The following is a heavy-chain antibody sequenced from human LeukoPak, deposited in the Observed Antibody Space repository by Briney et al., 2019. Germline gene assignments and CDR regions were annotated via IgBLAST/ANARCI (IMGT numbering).Heavy chain of an antibody. CDR2: IIPIFGTA. J-gene: IGHJ4*02. CDR1: GGTFSSYA. Sequence: GASVKVSCKASGGTFSSYAISWVRQAPGQGLEWMGGIIPIFGTANYAQKFQGRVTITADESTSTAYMELSSLRSEDTAVYYCAMGEQWLGELSYPPMDYWGQGTLVTVSS. V-gene: IGHV1-69*13. D-gene: IGHD3-10*01. CDR3: AMGEQWLGELSYPPMDY.